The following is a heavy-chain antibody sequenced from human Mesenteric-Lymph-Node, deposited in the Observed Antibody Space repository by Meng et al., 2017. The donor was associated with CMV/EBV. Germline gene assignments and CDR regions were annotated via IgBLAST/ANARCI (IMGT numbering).Heavy chain of an antibody. J-gene: IGHJ6*02. CDR2: ISSSSSYI. D-gene: IGHD4-17*01. CDR3: AKDQDYGAYYYYYGMDV. V-gene: IGHV3-21*04. CDR1: GFTFSSYS. Sequence: GESLKISCAASGFTFSSYSMNWVRQAPGKGLEWVSSISSSSSYIYYADSVKGRFTISRDNAKNSLYLQMNSLRAEDTAVYYCAKDQDYGAYYYYYGMDVWGQGTAVTVSS.